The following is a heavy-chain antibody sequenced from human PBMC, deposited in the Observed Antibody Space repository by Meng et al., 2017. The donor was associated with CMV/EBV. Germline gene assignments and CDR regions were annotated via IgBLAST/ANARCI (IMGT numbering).Heavy chain of an antibody. J-gene: IGHJ4*02. Sequence: ASVKVSCKASGYTFTSYYMHWVRQAPGQGLEWMGIINPSGGSTSYAQKFQGRVTMTRDTSTSTVYMELSSLRSEDTAVYYCARASGAAAGPIDFDYWGQGTLVTASS. CDR2: INPSGGST. CDR3: ARASGAAAGPIDFDY. D-gene: IGHD6-13*01. CDR1: GYTFTSYY. V-gene: IGHV1-46*01.